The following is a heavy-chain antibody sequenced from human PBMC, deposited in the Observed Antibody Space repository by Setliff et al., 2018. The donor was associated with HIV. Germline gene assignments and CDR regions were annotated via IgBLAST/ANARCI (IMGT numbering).Heavy chain of an antibody. J-gene: IGHJ4*02. CDR2: IKSKTDGGTA. D-gene: IGHD1-26*01. CDR1: GFTFSNAW. V-gene: IGHV3-15*07. CDR3: TTDLGGSYHGWNY. Sequence: GGSLRLSCAASGFTFSNAWMNWVRQAPGKGLEWVGRIKSKTDGGTADYAAPVKGRFTISRDDSKNTLYLQMNSLKTEDTAVYYCTTDLGGSYHGWNYWGQGTLVTVSS.